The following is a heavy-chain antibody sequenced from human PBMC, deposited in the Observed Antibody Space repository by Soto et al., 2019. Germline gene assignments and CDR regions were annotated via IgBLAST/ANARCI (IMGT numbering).Heavy chain of an antibody. V-gene: IGHV4-34*01. D-gene: IGHD5-18*01. CDR3: ARRGAWIQLWLRNYFDY. CDR2: INHSGST. CDR1: GGSFSGYY. Sequence: SETLSLTCAVYGGSFSGYYWSWIRQPPGKGLEWIGEINHSGSTNYNPSLKSRVTISVDTSKNQFSLKLSSVTAADTAVYYCARRGAWIQLWLRNYFDYWGQGTLVTVSS. J-gene: IGHJ4*02.